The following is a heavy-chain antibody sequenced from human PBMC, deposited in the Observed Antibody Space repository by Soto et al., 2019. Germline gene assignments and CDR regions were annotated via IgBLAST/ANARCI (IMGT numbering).Heavy chain of an antibody. CDR3: ATAGLGGSMVRGPNYYYYYGMDV. J-gene: IGHJ6*02. V-gene: IGHV1-69*02. CDR1: GGTFSSYT. CDR2: IIPILGIA. Sequence: GASVKVSCKASGGTFSSYTISWVRQAPGQGLEWMGRIIPILGIANYAQKFQGRVTITADKSTSTAYMELSSLRSEDTAVYYCATAGLGGSMVRGPNYYYYYGMDVWGQGTTVTVSS. D-gene: IGHD3-10*01.